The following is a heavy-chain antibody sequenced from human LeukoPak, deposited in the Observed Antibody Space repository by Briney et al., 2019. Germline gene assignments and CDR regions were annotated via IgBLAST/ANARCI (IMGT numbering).Heavy chain of an antibody. CDR1: GFIVSSNY. CDR3: AQNWGGSYYYGMDV. D-gene: IGHD7-27*01. V-gene: IGHV3-53*01. Sequence: GGSLRLSCAASGFIVSSNYMSWVRQAPGKGLEWVSGISSSSRYIYYEDSVKGRFIISRNNSKNTLYLQMNSLRAEDTAVYYCAQNWGGSYYYGMDVWGQGTTVTVSS. CDR2: ISSSSRYI. J-gene: IGHJ6*02.